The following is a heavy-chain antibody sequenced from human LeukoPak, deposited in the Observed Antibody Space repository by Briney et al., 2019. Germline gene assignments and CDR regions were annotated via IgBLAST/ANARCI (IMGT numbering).Heavy chain of an antibody. CDR3: ARDLVIGISGGYYSYMDV. V-gene: IGHV1-2*02. D-gene: IGHD1-14*01. CDR2: INSNSGAT. J-gene: IGHJ6*03. Sequence: ASVKVSCKASGYTFIDHYFHWVRQAPGQGLEWMGWINSNSGATRYAQKFRGRVALTRDASINTAYMELSSLRSDDTAVYYCARDLVIGISGGYYSYMDVWGKGTTVTVSS. CDR1: GYTFIDHY.